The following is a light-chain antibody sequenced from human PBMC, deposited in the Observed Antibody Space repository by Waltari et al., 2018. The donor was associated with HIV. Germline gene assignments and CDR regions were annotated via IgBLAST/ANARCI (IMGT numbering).Light chain of an antibody. CDR3: QSYDSSNVV. V-gene: IGLV6-57*04. CDR2: EDN. J-gene: IGLJ2*01. CDR1: SGSIASHY. Sequence: NFMLTQPHSVSESPGKTVTISCTRISGSIASHYVQWYQQRPGSAPTTVIYEDNQRPSGVPDRFSGSIDSSSNSASLTISGLKTEDEADYYCQSYDSSNVVFGGGTKLTVL.